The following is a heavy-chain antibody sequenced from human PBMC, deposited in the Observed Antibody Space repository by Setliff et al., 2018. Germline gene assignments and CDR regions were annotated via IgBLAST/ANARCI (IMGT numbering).Heavy chain of an antibody. J-gene: IGHJ4*02. CDR1: GFTFSTYS. CDR3: AKDRSRDYDDSSGYDH. Sequence: GGSLRLSCAASGFTFSTYSLIWVRQAPGTGLEWVSSISPSSSHIYYADSAEGRFTISRDNAKNSLYLQMNRLRAEDTALYYCAKDRSRDYDDSSGYDHWGQGTLVTVSS. D-gene: IGHD3-22*01. CDR2: ISPSSSHI. V-gene: IGHV3-21*04.